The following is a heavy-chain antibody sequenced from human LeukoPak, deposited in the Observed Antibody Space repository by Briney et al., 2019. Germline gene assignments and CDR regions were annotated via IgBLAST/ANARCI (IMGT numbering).Heavy chain of an antibody. Sequence: GGSLRLSCAASGFTFSSYSMNWVRQAPGKGLEWVAFIRYDGSNKYYADSVKGRFTISRDNSKNTLYLQMNSLRAEDTAVYYCAKDVGYSGYFDYWGQGTLVTVSS. CDR1: GFTFSSYS. CDR2: IRYDGSNK. D-gene: IGHD5-12*01. CDR3: AKDVGYSGYFDY. V-gene: IGHV3-30*02. J-gene: IGHJ4*02.